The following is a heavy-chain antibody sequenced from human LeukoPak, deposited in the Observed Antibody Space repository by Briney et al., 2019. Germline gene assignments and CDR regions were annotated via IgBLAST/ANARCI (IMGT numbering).Heavy chain of an antibody. CDR1: EFTFSNYA. D-gene: IGHD3-3*01. CDR2: ISHDGSNK. Sequence: PGGSLRLSCAASEFTFSNYAMHWVRQVPGKGLEWVAVISHDGSNKDYAGSVKGRFTISRDNSKSTLYLQMNSLRTEDSVVYSCARNGLLRGYHTWFDSWGQGTLVTVSS. CDR3: ARNGLLRGYHTWFDS. V-gene: IGHV3-30*01. J-gene: IGHJ5*01.